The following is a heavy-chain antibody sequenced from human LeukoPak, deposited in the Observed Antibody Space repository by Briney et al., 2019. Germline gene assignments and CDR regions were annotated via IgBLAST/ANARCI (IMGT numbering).Heavy chain of an antibody. V-gene: IGHV3-20*01. D-gene: IGHD2-2*01. J-gene: IGHJ4*01. CDR3: ARPNRGYWSDTSCSHFCY. Sequence: GGSLRLSCAATGFTFDEYGMTWVRQAPGKGLEWVSGIDWNGGSTGYADSVKGRFTISRDNAKNSLYLQMNSLRAADTALYHFARPNRGYWSDTSCSHFCYWGQGTPVTVSS. CDR1: GFTFDEYG. CDR2: IDWNGGST.